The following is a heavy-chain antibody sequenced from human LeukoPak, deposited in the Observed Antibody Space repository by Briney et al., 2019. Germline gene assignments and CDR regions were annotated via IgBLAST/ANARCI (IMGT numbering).Heavy chain of an antibody. CDR1: GYTFTDHT. V-gene: IGHV1-2*02. CDR2: INPNIGTT. Sequence: GASVKVSCEASGYTFTDHTIHWVRQAPGQGLEWMGWINPNIGTTNYAKRFQGRLTVTSDTSINTTFMELSSLNPDDTAVSYCARRYDSRGPVTFDFWGQGTLVTVSS. CDR3: ARRYDSRGPVTFDF. J-gene: IGHJ3*01. D-gene: IGHD3-22*01.